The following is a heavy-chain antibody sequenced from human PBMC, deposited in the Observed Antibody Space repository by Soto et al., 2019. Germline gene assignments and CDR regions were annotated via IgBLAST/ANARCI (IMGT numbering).Heavy chain of an antibody. J-gene: IGHJ6*02. CDR2: IYSGGST. CDR1: GFTVSSNY. V-gene: IGHV3-53*01. D-gene: IGHD6-13*01. CDR3: ARDRIAAAGAFYYYYGMDV. Sequence: GGSLRLSCAASGFTVSSNYMSWVRQAPGEGLEWVSVIYSGGSTYYADSVKGRFTISRDNPKNTLYLQMNSLRAEDTAVYYCARDRIAAAGAFYYYYGMDVWGQGTTVTVSS.